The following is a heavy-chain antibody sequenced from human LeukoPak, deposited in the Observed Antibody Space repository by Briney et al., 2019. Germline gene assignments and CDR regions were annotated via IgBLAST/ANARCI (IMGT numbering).Heavy chain of an antibody. J-gene: IGHJ3*02. Sequence: SQTLSLTCTVSGGSISSGGYSWSWFRQHPGKGLEWLGYIFYSGITYYNPSLKSRVTNSEDPSKNQFSLTLSCVTAPDSAGYYCARPRGYHHDAFDIWGQGTMVTVSS. CDR2: IFYSGIT. V-gene: IGHV4-31*03. CDR1: GGSISSGGYS. D-gene: IGHD5-12*01. CDR3: ARPRGYHHDAFDI.